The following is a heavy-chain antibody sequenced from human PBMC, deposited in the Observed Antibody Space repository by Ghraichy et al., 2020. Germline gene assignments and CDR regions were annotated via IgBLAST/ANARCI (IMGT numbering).Heavy chain of an antibody. CDR3: ACGLGYCSGGSCYSGEVGYFDY. CDR2: IYYSGST. CDR1: GGSISSYY. D-gene: IGHD2-15*01. J-gene: IGHJ4*02. V-gene: IGHV4-59*01. Sequence: SETLFLTCTVSGGSISSYYWSWIRQPPGKGLEWIGYIYYSGSTNYNPSLKSRVTISVDTSKNQFSLKLSSVTAADTAVYYCACGLGYCSGGSCYSGEVGYFDYWGQGTLVTVSS.